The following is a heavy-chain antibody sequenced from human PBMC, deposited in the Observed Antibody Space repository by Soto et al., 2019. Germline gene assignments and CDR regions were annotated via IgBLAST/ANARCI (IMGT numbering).Heavy chain of an antibody. CDR3: AIDYGGNSEDNYYYYGMDV. D-gene: IGHD4-17*01. Sequence: VRQAPGQGLEWMGGIIPIFGTANYAQKFQGRVTITADESTSTAYMELSSLRSEDTAVYYCAIDYGGNSEDNYYYYGMDVWGQGTTVTV. V-gene: IGHV1-69*01. J-gene: IGHJ6*02. CDR2: IIPIFGTA.